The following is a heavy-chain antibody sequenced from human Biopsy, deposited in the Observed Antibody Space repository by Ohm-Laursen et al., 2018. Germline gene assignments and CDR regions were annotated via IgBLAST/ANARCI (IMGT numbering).Heavy chain of an antibody. Sequence: ASVKVSCKVSGYTFTSYDISWVRQAPGQGLEWMGGIIGIFRTAHYAQKFQGRVTITADEFMSTAYMELSSLRSEDTAVYYCARGGGYNWNNGWFDPWGQGTLVTVSS. D-gene: IGHD1/OR15-1a*01. J-gene: IGHJ5*02. CDR1: GYTFTSYD. CDR2: IIGIFRTA. V-gene: IGHV1-69*13. CDR3: ARGGGYNWNNGWFDP.